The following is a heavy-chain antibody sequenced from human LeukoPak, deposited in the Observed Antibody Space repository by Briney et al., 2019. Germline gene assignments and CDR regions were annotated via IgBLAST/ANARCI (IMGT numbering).Heavy chain of an antibody. D-gene: IGHD2-8*02. V-gene: IGHV3-53*01. CDR2: IFPSGGEI. Sequence: GGSLRLSCAASGFTVSSYYMSWVRQPPGKGLECVSSIFPSGGEIHYADSVRGRFTISRDNSKSTLSLQMNSLRAEDTAIYYCATYRQVLLPFESWGQGTLVTVSS. CDR1: GFTVSSYY. CDR3: ATYRQVLLPFES. J-gene: IGHJ4*02.